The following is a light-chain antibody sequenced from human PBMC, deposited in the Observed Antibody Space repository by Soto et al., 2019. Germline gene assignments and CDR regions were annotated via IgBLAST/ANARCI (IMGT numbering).Light chain of an antibody. CDR2: AAS. Sequence: DIQMTQSPSSLSASVGDRVTITCRASQTISSSLNWYEQKPGKAPKLLIYAASSLQNGVPSRFSGSGSGTDFTLTIXXXXXXDFATYHCQQSYXXXXTFXXGXXXXIK. J-gene: IGKJ2*01. V-gene: IGKV1-39*01. CDR1: QTISSS. CDR3: QQSYXXXXT.